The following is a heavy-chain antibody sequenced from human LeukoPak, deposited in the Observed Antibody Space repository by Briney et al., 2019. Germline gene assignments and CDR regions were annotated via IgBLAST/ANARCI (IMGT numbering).Heavy chain of an antibody. CDR1: GFTFDDYG. V-gene: IGHV3-20*04. J-gene: IGHJ6*02. CDR2: INWNGGST. Sequence: PGGSLRLSCAASGFTFDDYGMSWVRQAPGKGLEWVSGINWNGGSTGYADSVKGRFTISRDNAKNSLYLQMNSLRAEDTAVYYCARRPAIFMDGVYYYSMDVWGQGTTVTVSS. D-gene: IGHD2-2*01. CDR3: ARRPAIFMDGVYYYSMDV.